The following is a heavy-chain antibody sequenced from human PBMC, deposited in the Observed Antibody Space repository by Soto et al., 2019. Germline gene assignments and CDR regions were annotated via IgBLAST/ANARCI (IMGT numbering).Heavy chain of an antibody. Sequence: EVQLVESGGGLVQPGGSLRLSCAASGFTFSSYWMHWVRQAPGEGLVWVSRINSDGSNTTYADSVKGRFTTSRDNAKNTLFQQMNSLRGEDTAVYYCARHVAVATISWGTYGMDVWGQGTTVTVSS. D-gene: IGHD5-12*01. CDR1: GFTFSSYW. CDR3: ARHVAVATISWGTYGMDV. J-gene: IGHJ6*02. V-gene: IGHV3-74*01. CDR2: INSDGSNT.